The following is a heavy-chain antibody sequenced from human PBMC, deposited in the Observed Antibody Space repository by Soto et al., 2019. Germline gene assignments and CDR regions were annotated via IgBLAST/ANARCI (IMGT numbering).Heavy chain of an antibody. D-gene: IGHD3-10*01. CDR3: ALHYGSGSYYIIDY. CDR2: IIPIFGTA. Sequence: QVQLVQSGAEVKKPGSSVKVSCKASGGTFSSYAISWVRQAPGQGLEWMGGIIPIFGTANYAQKLQGRVTITADESTSTAYMGLSSLRSEDKAVYYCALHYGSGSYYIIDYWGQGTLVTVSS. CDR1: GGTFSSYA. V-gene: IGHV1-69*01. J-gene: IGHJ4*02.